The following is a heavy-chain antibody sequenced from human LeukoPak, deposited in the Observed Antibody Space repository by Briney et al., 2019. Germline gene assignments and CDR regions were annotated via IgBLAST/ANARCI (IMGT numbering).Heavy chain of an antibody. Sequence: PSETLSLTCTVSGGSIASDNYFWSWIRQHPEKGLEWIGYIFYSGTTYYNPSLKSRAPISVDTSKNQFSLKLNSVIAADTAVYYCAREVNEPASADAFDIWGQGTMVTVSS. CDR2: IFYSGTT. D-gene: IGHD2-2*01. CDR1: GGSIASDNYF. CDR3: AREVNEPASADAFDI. J-gene: IGHJ3*02. V-gene: IGHV4-31*03.